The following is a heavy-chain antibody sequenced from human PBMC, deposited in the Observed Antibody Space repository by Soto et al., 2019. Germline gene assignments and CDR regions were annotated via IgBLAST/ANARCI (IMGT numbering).Heavy chain of an antibody. CDR3: SRGDREDTAVVIGARPGEYGMDV. CDR2: ISYDGARK. V-gene: IGHV3-30-3*01. CDR1: GFTFSIYA. J-gene: IGHJ6*02. D-gene: IGHD2-15*01. Sequence: QVQLVESGGAVVKPGRSLRLSCAASGFTFSIYAMHWVRQAPGKGLGWVAVISYDGARKAYANSVKGRFTISRDTSKNTLYLQMNSLRVEDTAAYYCSRGDREDTAVVIGARPGEYGMDVWGRGTTVTVSS.